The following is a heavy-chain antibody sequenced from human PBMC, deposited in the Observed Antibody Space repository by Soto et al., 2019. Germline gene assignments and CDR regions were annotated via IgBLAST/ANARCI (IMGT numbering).Heavy chain of an antibody. CDR2: TNWDASDV. CDR3: ARAGGDYVGSGRDHGAYFDC. Sequence: EVQLVESGGALVQSGGSLRLSCAASGFSFNKYWMHWVRKVPGKGLMWVSRTNWDASDVSYADSVKGRFTISRDNAKNTLYLQMNSLRDDDTAVYFCARAGGDYVGSGRDHGAYFDCWGQGTLVTVSS. D-gene: IGHD3-10*01. V-gene: IGHV3-74*03. CDR1: GFSFNKYW. J-gene: IGHJ4*02.